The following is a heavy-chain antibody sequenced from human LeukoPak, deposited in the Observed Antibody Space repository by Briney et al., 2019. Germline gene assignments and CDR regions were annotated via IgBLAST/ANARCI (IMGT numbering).Heavy chain of an antibody. CDR2: MNPNSGNT. CDR1: GYTFTSYD. CDR3: ARGRELELYYYYYGMDV. V-gene: IGHV1-8*01. Sequence: GASVKLSCKASGYTFTSYDINWVRQATGQGLEWMGWMNPNSGNTGYAQKFQGRVTMTRNTSISTAYMELSSLRSEDTAVYYCARGRELELYYYYYGMDVWGQGTTVTVSS. D-gene: IGHD1-7*01. J-gene: IGHJ6*02.